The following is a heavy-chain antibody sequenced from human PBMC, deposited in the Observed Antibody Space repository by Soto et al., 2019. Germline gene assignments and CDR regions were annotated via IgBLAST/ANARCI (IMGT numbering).Heavy chain of an antibody. V-gene: IGHV4-61*03. CDR2: IYNSGST. CDR3: ARPLYSYGPMDV. D-gene: IGHD5-18*01. J-gene: IGHJ6*02. CDR1: GGSVSSGSYY. Sequence: QVQLQESGPGLVKPSETLSLTCTVSGGSVSSGSYYWSWIRQPPGKGLEWIGYIYNSGSTNYNPSLKSRVTISVDTSKNHFSLKLSSVTAADTAVYYCARPLYSYGPMDVWGQGTTVTVSS.